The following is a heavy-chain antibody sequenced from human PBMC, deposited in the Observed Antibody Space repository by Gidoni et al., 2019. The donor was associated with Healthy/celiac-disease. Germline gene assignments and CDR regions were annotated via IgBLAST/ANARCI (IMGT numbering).Heavy chain of an antibody. J-gene: IGHJ5*02. V-gene: IGHV1-2*02. Sequence: QVQLVQSGAEVKKPGASVKVSCKASGYTFTGYYMHWVRQAPGQGLEWMGWINPNSGGTNYAQKFQGRVTMTRDTSISTAYMELSRLRSDDTAVYYCARDRDYYGSGSYENWFDPWGQGTLVTVSS. CDR1: GYTFTGYY. D-gene: IGHD3-10*01. CDR2: INPNSGGT. CDR3: ARDRDYYGSGSYENWFDP.